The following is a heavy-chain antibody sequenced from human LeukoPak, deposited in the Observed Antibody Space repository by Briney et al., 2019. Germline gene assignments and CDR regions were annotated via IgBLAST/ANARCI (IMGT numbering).Heavy chain of an antibody. V-gene: IGHV1-18*04. CDR1: GYTFTDYY. D-gene: IGHD4-11*01. CDR2: ISGYNGNI. Sequence: GASVKVPCNASGYTFTDYYMHWVRQAPGQGLEWMGWISGYNGNIIYAQKFQGRVTMTTDTSTSIAYMELRSLRSDDTAVYFCARVGMWGYSNTIDSWGQGTLVTVSS. J-gene: IGHJ4*02. CDR3: ARVGMWGYSNTIDS.